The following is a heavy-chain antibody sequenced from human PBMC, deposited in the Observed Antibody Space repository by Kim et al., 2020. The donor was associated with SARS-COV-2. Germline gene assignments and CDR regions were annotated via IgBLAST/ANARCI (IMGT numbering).Heavy chain of an antibody. J-gene: IGHJ3*02. CDR2: ISSSSSYI. CDR3: ARVLDNHDAFDI. Sequence: GGSLRLSCAASGFTFSSYSMNWVRQAPGKGLEWVSSISSSSSYIYYADSVKGRFTISRDNAKNSLYLQMNSLRAEDTAVYYCARVLDNHDAFDIWGQGTMVTVSS. CDR1: GFTFSSYS. V-gene: IGHV3-21*01.